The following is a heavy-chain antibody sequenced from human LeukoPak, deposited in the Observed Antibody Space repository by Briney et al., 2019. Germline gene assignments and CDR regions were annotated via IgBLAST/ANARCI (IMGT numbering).Heavy chain of an antibody. D-gene: IGHD1-14*01. J-gene: IGHJ5*02. CDR3: ARSRLTPHP. Sequence: GGSLRLSCAASGFTFSNSDMSWVRQAPGKGLEWVSAIGGSGSSTFYADSVKGRFTVSRDNSKNTLYLQMSSLRAEDTAVYYCARSRLTPHPWGQGTLVTVSS. CDR1: GFTFSNSD. CDR2: IGGSGSST. V-gene: IGHV3-23*01.